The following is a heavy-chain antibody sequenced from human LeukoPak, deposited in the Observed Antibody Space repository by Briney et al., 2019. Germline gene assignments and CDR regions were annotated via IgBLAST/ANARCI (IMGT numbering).Heavy chain of an antibody. D-gene: IGHD4-23*01. Sequence: PGGSLRLSCAASGFTFSSYAMHWVRQAPGKGLEWVAVISYDGSNKYYANSVKGRFTISRDNSKNTLYLQMNSLRAEDTAVYYCARDLAVVTATPGYWGQGTLVTVSS. J-gene: IGHJ4*02. V-gene: IGHV3-30-3*01. CDR1: GFTFSSYA. CDR2: ISYDGSNK. CDR3: ARDLAVVTATPGY.